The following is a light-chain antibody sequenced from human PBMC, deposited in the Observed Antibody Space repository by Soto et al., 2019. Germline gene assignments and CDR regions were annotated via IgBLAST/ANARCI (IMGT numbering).Light chain of an antibody. CDR3: QQYGTSEII. V-gene: IGKV1-12*01. J-gene: IGKJ5*01. CDR1: QGISSW. Sequence: DIQMTQSPSSVSASVGDRVTITCRASQGISSWLAWYQQKPGKAPKLLIYAASSLQSGVPSRYSASGSGTDFTLTISRLEPEDFAVFFCQQYGTSEIIFGQGTRLEIK. CDR2: AAS.